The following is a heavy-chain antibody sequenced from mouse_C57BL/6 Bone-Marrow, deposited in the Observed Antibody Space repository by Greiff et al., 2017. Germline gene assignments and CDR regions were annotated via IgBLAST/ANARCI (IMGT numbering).Heavy chain of an antibody. CDR3: ARDYDYDGGDYCDY. Sequence: VQLQQPGAELVMPGASVKLSCKASGYTFTSYWMHWVKQRPGQGLEWIGELDPSDSYTNYNQQFKGKSTLTVDNSSSTAYMQLSSLTSEDSAVYYCARDYDYDGGDYCDYWGQGTTRTVSS. CDR1: GYTFTSYW. J-gene: IGHJ2*01. D-gene: IGHD2-4*01. V-gene: IGHV1-69*01. CDR2: LDPSDSYT.